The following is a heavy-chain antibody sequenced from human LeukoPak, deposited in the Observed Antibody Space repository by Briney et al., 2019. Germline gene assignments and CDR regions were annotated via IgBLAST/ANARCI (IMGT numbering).Heavy chain of an antibody. CDR3: ARDYFDGSGFSYGGFDI. CDR1: GGSISSSAYY. CDR2: IYYSGST. Sequence: SETMSLTCTVSGGSISSSAYYWGWIRQPPGKGLEWIGSIYYSGSTSYNPSLKSRVTISVDTSKNQLSLKLTSVTAADTAVYSCARDYFDGSGFSYGGFDIWGQGTVVTVSS. D-gene: IGHD3-22*01. J-gene: IGHJ3*02. V-gene: IGHV4-39*07.